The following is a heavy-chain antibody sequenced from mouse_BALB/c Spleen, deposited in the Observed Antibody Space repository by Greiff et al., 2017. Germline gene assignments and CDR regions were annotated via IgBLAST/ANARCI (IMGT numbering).Heavy chain of an antibody. CDR3: ARFTTRFAY. D-gene: IGHD1-1*01. CDR1: GYSITSDYA. J-gene: IGHJ3*01. CDR2: ISYSGST. V-gene: IGHV3-2*02. Sequence: EVHLVESGPGLVKPSQSLSLTCTVTGYSITSDYAWNWIRQFPGNKLEWMGYISYSGSTSYNPSLKSRISITRDTSKNQFFLQLNSVTTEDTATYYCARFTTRFAYWGQGTLVTVSA.